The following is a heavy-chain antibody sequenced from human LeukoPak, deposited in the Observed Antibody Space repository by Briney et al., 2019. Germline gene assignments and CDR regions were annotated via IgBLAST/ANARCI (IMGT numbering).Heavy chain of an antibody. J-gene: IGHJ6*02. CDR1: GGSFSGYY. V-gene: IGHV4-34*01. Sequence: PSETLSLTCAVYGGSFSGYYWSWIRQPPGKGLEWIGEINHSGSTNYKPSLKSRVTISVDTSKNQFSLKLSSVTAADTAVYYCARPRGYFPYYYGMDVWGQGTTVTVSS. CDR2: INHSGST. D-gene: IGHD5-18*01. CDR3: ARPRGYFPYYYGMDV.